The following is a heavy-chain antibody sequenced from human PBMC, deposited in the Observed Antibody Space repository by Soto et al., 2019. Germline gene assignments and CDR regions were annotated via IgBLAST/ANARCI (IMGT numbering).Heavy chain of an antibody. V-gene: IGHV3-48*02. J-gene: IGHJ6*02. CDR2: ISSSSSTI. Sequence: GGSLRLSCAASGFTFSSYSMNWVRQAPGKGLEWVSYISSSSSTIYYADSVKGRFTISRDNAKNSLYLQMNSLRDEDTAVYYCARDVVVTANPSYYYYGMDVWGQGTTVTVSS. D-gene: IGHD2-21*02. CDR1: GFTFSSYS. CDR3: ARDVVVTANPSYYYYGMDV.